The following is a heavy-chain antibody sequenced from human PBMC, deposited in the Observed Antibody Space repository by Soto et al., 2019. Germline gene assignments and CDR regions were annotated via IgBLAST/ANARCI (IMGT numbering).Heavy chain of an antibody. V-gene: IGHV1-3*01. J-gene: IGHJ4*02. CDR2: INAGNGNT. CDR1: GYTFTSYA. Sequence: ASVKVSCKASGYTFTSYAMHWVRQAPGQRPEWMGWINAGNGNTKYSQKFQGRVTITRDTSASTAYMELSSLRSEDTAVYYCARVSSSPRFMVRRDFDYWGQGPLLTVSS. D-gene: IGHD6-6*01. CDR3: ARVSSSPRFMVRRDFDY.